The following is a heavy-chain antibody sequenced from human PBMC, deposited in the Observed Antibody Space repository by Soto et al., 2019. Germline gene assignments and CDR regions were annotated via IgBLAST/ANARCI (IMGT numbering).Heavy chain of an antibody. Sequence: QVQLVQSGAEVKKPGASVKVSCKASGYTFTSYGISWVRQAPGQGLEWLGWISAYNGNTNYAQKLKGRVTMTTDTSTSTAYMELRSLRSDDTAVYYCARATLSSSWYSGYYYGMDVWGQGTTVTVSS. CDR2: ISAYNGNT. J-gene: IGHJ6*02. D-gene: IGHD6-13*01. CDR1: GYTFTSYG. V-gene: IGHV1-18*01. CDR3: ARATLSSSWYSGYYYGMDV.